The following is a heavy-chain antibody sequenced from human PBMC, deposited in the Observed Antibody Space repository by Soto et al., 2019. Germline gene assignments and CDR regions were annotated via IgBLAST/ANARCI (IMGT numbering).Heavy chain of an antibody. CDR1: GGSINSGGYY. CDR2: IFYSGST. CDR3: ARVGGSGSPFDN. Sequence: QVQLQESGPGLVKPSQTLSLTCTVSGGSINSGGYYWSWIRQHLGKGLEWIGYIFYSGSTYYNPSLKSRVTISVDMSKNQFSLKLSSVTAADTAVYYCARVGGSGSPFDNWGQGTLVTVSS. D-gene: IGHD3-10*01. J-gene: IGHJ4*02. V-gene: IGHV4-31*03.